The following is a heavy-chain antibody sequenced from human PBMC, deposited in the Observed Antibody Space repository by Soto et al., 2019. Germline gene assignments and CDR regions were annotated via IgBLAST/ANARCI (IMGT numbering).Heavy chain of an antibody. CDR1: GGTFSSDA. J-gene: IGHJ6*02. CDR2: VIPTSGTA. D-gene: IGHD2-15*01. Sequence: GASVKVSCKASGGTFSSDAFSWVRQAPGQGLEWMGGVIPTSGTANYAQKFQGRATITADESTSTAYMELSSLTSEDTAVYFCARGQGYCSGGICYYYYYGMDVWGQGTTVPVSS. V-gene: IGHV1-69*13. CDR3: ARGQGYCSGGICYYYYYGMDV.